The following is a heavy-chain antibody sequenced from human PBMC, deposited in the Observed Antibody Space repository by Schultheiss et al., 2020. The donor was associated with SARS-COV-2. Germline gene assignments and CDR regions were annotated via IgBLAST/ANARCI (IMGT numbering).Heavy chain of an antibody. V-gene: IGHV4-61*01. J-gene: IGHJ6*03. CDR2: IYYSGST. CDR3: ARVYCTGGVCYKGYYYYMDV. D-gene: IGHD2-8*02. Sequence: SETLSLTCTVSGGSISSGSYYWSWIRQPPGKGLEWIGYIYYSGSTNYNPSLKSRVTISVDTSKNQFSLKLSSVTAADTAVYYCARVYCTGGVCYKGYYYYMDVWGKGTTVTVSS. CDR1: GGSISSGSYY.